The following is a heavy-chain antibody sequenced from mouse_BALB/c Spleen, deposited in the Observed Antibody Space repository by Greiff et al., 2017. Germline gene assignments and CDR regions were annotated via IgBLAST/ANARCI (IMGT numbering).Heavy chain of an antibody. CDR1: GFTFSSFG. Sequence: DVKLVESGGGLVQPGGSRKLSCAASGFTFSSFGMHWVRQAPEKGLEWVAYISSGSSTIYYADTVKGRFTISRDNPKNTLFLQMTSLRSEDTAMYYCARSGPTGTFDYWGQGTTLTVSS. CDR2: ISSGSSTI. J-gene: IGHJ2*01. V-gene: IGHV5-17*02. CDR3: ARSGPTGTFDY. D-gene: IGHD4-1*02.